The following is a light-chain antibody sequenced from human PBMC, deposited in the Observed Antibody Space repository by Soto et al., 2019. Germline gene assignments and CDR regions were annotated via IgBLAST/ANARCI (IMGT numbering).Light chain of an antibody. CDR1: EDISNY. V-gene: IGKV1-27*01. CDR3: QNYSRAPWT. J-gene: IGKJ1*01. CDR2: GAS. Sequence: DIQMTQSPSSLSASVGDRVTITCRASEDISNYLAWYQQKPGKVPKLLIYGASTLQSVVPSRFSGSGSGTDFTLTISSLQTEDVANYYCQNYSRAPWTFGQGTKVESK.